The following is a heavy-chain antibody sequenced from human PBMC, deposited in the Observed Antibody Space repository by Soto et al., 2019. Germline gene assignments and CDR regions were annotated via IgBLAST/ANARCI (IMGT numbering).Heavy chain of an antibody. V-gene: IGHV3-30-3*01. CDR3: ARDVGSIHQNWFDP. Sequence: QVQLVESGGGVVQPGRSLRLSCAASGFTFSSYAMHWVRQAPGKGLEWVAVISYDGSNKYYADSVKGRLTISRDNSKNTLYLQMRSLRAEDTAVYYCARDVGSIHQNWFDPWVQGTLGTVSS. J-gene: IGHJ5*02. CDR1: GFTFSSYA. D-gene: IGHD1-26*01. CDR2: ISYDGSNK.